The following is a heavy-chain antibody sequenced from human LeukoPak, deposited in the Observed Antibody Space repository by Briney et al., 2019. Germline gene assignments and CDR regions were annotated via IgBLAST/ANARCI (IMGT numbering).Heavy chain of an antibody. V-gene: IGHV5-51*01. Sequence: GESLKISCKGSGYSFTSYWIGWVRQMPGKGLEGMGIIYPGDSDTRYSPSFQGQVTISADKSISAAYLQWSSLKASDTAMYYCARQLRYFDWLSYFDYWGQGTLVTVSS. CDR2: IYPGDSDT. CDR1: GYSFTSYW. D-gene: IGHD3-9*01. CDR3: ARQLRYFDWLSYFDY. J-gene: IGHJ4*02.